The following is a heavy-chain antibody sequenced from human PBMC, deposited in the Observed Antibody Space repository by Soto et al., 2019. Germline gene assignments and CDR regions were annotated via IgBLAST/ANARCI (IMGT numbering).Heavy chain of an antibody. D-gene: IGHD3-10*01. CDR1: GLRFSSYG. CDR3: ARELLYGSGSRDFHYYGMDV. Sequence: QVQLVESGGGVVQPGGSLRLSCAASGLRFSSYGIHWVRQAPGKGLQWVAVIWFDGSKQYYADSVKGRFNISRDNSKNTVYLQMNSLRADDTAVYYCARELLYGSGSRDFHYYGMDVWGQWTTVTVSS. V-gene: IGHV3-33*01. CDR2: IWFDGSKQ. J-gene: IGHJ6*02.